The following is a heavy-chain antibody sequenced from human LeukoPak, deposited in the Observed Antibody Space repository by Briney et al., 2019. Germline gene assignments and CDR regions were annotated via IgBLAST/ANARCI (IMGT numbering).Heavy chain of an antibody. CDR1: GFTFSDYY. CDR3: ARNHYYDSSGYYNDY. CDR2: ISSSGSTI. D-gene: IGHD3-22*01. J-gene: IGHJ4*02. Sequence: PGGSLRLSCAASGFTFSDYYMSWIRQAPGNGLEWVSYISSSGSTIYYADSVKGRFTISRDNAKNSLYLQMNSLRAEDTAVYYCARNHYYDSSGYYNDYWGQGTLVTVSS. V-gene: IGHV3-11*01.